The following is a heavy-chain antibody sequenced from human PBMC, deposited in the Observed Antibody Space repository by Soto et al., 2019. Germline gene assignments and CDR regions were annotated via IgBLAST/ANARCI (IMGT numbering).Heavy chain of an antibody. J-gene: IGHJ4*01. CDR3: AKANKYRNGWYDY. V-gene: IGHV3-23*01. Sequence: EVQLLESGGGSVQPGGSLRLSCAASGFTFSSCAMSWVRQAPGKGLEWVSGISGNGSSTYHADSVKSWFTISRDNSKNTLYLQMNSLRAEDTAVYYCAKANKYRNGWYDYWGQEILVTVSS. CDR1: GFTFSSCA. D-gene: IGHD6-19*01. CDR2: ISGNGSST.